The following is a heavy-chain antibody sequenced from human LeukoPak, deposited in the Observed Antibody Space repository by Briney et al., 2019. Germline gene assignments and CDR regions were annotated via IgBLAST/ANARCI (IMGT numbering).Heavy chain of an antibody. Sequence: SETLSLTCTVSGNSISSGDYYWSWIRQPAGKGLEWIGRIYTSGSTTYNPSLKSRVTISGDTSENEFSLRLSSVTAADTAVYYCARASYSYDISGWVPFDYWGQGTLVTVSS. J-gene: IGHJ4*02. D-gene: IGHD3-22*01. CDR1: GNSISSGDYY. CDR2: IYTSGST. V-gene: IGHV4-61*02. CDR3: ARASYSYDISGWVPFDY.